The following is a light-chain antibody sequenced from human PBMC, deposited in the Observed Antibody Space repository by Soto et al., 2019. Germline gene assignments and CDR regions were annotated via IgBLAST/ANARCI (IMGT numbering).Light chain of an antibody. V-gene: IGKV2-28*01. Sequence: DNRMTQSTGTLPVTPGEPASNYCRSSQILLHSNGNNYLDWYLQKTGQSPQVXIYSGSNRASGVPDRLSGSGSGTDFRLKISRVEAEDVGVYQCMKALQTPHTSGQGTKVDIK. CDR3: MKALQTPHT. J-gene: IGKJ1*01. CDR2: SGS. CDR1: QILLHSNGNNY.